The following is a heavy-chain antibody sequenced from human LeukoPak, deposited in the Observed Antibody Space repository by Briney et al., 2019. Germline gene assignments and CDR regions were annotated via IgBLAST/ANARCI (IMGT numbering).Heavy chain of an antibody. V-gene: IGHV4-34*01. D-gene: IGHD2/OR15-2a*01. CDR1: GGSFSGYY. J-gene: IGHJ4*02. CDR3: ARFRNGYFDY. CDR2: INHSGST. Sequence: SETLSLTCAVYGGSFSGYYWSWIRQPPGKGLEWIGEINHSGSTSYNPSLKSRVTISVDTSKNQFSLKLSSVTAADTAVYYCARFRNGYFDYWGQGTLVTVSS.